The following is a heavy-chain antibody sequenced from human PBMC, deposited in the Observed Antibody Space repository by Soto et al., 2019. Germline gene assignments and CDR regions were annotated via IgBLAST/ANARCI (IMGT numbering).Heavy chain of an antibody. J-gene: IGHJ6*03. Sequence: GGSLRLSCAASGFTFSDYYMSWIRQAPGKGLEWVSYISSSGSTIYYADSVKGRFTISRDNAKNSLYLQMNSLRAEDTAVYYCAKKIAARPNYYYYYMDVWGKGTTVTVSS. D-gene: IGHD6-13*01. V-gene: IGHV3-11*01. CDR3: AKKIAARPNYYYYYMDV. CDR2: ISSSGSTI. CDR1: GFTFSDYY.